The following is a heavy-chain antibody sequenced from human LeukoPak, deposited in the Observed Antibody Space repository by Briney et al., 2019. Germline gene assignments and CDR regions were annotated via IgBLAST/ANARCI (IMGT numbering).Heavy chain of an antibody. Sequence: SETLSLTCTVSGVSISSSNSYWGWIRQPPGKGLEWIGSIYYSGNTYYNASLKSQVSISIDTSKNQFSLRLTSVTAADTAVYYCARDSIRQNLFYLDYWGQGTLVTVSS. J-gene: IGHJ4*02. D-gene: IGHD2-2*02. CDR3: ARDSIRQNLFYLDY. CDR1: GVSISSSNSY. V-gene: IGHV4-39*02. CDR2: IYYSGNT.